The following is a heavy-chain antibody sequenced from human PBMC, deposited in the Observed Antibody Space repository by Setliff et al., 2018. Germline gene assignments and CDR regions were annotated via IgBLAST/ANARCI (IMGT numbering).Heavy chain of an antibody. V-gene: IGHV1-18*01. Sequence: ASVKVSCKASGYTFTSYGISWVRQAPGQGLEWMGWISAYNGNTNYAQKFQGRVTMTRDTAISTAYMELGSLASDDTAIYFCVVNMVGPVTGLDCWGPGTLVTVSS. CDR2: ISAYNGNT. CDR1: GYTFTSYG. CDR3: VVNMVGPVTGLDC. D-gene: IGHD1-26*01. J-gene: IGHJ4*02.